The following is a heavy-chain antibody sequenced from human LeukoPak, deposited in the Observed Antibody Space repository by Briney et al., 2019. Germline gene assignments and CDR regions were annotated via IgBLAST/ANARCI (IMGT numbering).Heavy chain of an antibody. J-gene: IGHJ3*02. D-gene: IGHD1-26*01. V-gene: IGHV3-21*01. CDR3: ASPWEHGPFDI. Sequence: PGGSLRLSXAASGFTFSSYSMNWVRQAPGKGLEWVSSISSSSSYIYYADSVKGRFTISRDNAKNSLYLQMNSLRAEDTAVYYCASPWEHGPFDIWGQGTMVTVSS. CDR2: ISSSSSYI. CDR1: GFTFSSYS.